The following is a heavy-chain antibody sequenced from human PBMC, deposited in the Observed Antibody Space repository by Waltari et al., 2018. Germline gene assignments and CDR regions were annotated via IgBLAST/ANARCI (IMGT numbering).Heavy chain of an antibody. CDR2: IYYSGST. CDR1: GGSISSYY. D-gene: IGHD6-19*01. V-gene: IGHV4-59*01. Sequence: QVQLQESGPGLVKPSETLSLTCTVSGGSISSYYWSWIRQPPGKGLEWIGYIYYSGSTHYNPSLKSRVTISVDTSKNQFSLKLSSVTAADTAVYYCARALPWLQTFDYWGQGTLVTVSS. J-gene: IGHJ4*02. CDR3: ARALPWLQTFDY.